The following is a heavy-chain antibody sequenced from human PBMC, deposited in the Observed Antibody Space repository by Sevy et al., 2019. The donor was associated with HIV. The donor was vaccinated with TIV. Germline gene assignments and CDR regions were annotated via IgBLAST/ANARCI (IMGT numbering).Heavy chain of an antibody. V-gene: IGHV3-7*01. D-gene: IGHD2-2*01. CDR1: GLTFSSYW. J-gene: IGHJ1*01. Sequence: GGSLRLSCAASGLTFSSYWMTWVRQAPGKGLEWVANINQGGSQEYYVDSVKGRFTISRDNAKTSLYLQINSLRAEDTAVYYCATFLPAGVPAEYFQHWGQGTLVTVSS. CDR3: ATFLPAGVPAEYFQH. CDR2: INQGGSQE.